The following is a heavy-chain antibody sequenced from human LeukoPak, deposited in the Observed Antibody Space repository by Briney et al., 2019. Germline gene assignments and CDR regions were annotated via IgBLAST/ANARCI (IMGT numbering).Heavy chain of an antibody. J-gene: IGHJ5*02. V-gene: IGHV1-46*01. CDR1: GYTFTSYY. CDR2: INPSGGST. Sequence: ASVKVSCKASGYTFTSYYMHWVRQAPGRGLEWMGIINPSGGSTSYAQKFQGRVTMTGDTSTSTVYMELSSLRSEDTAVYYCAREILRYPNWFDPWGQGTLVTVSS. D-gene: IGHD3-9*01. CDR3: AREILRYPNWFDP.